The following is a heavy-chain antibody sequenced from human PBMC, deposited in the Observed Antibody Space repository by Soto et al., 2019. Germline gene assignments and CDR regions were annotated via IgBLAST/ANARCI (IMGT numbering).Heavy chain of an antibody. CDR1: GFTFSSYA. V-gene: IGHV3-23*01. J-gene: IGHJ4*02. CDR2: ISGGGGGT. Sequence: EVQLLESGGGLVQPGGSLRLSCAASGFTFSSYAMSWVRQAPGKGLEWVSAISGGGGGTYYADSVKGRFTISRDNSKSTLYLQINSLRAEDTAVYYCAEGHYSGTYVYFDFWGQGTLVTVSS. D-gene: IGHD1-26*01. CDR3: AEGHYSGTYVYFDF.